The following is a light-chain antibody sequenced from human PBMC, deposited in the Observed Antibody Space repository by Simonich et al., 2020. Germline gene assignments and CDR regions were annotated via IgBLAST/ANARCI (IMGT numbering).Light chain of an antibody. J-gene: IGKJ2*01. Sequence: DIVMTQSPLSLPVTPGKPASISCSSSQSLLHSNGYNYLDWYLKKPWQSPQLLIYLGSNRASGVPDRFSGSGSGTDFTLKSSRVEAEDVGVYYCMQALQTPYTFGQGTKLEIK. CDR2: LGS. CDR1: QSLLHSNGYNY. V-gene: IGKV2-28*01. CDR3: MQALQTPYT.